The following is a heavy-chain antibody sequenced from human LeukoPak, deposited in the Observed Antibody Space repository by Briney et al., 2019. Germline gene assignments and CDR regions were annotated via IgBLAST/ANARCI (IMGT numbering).Heavy chain of an antibody. CDR2: IDRDGSRI. V-gene: IGHV3-74*01. CDR1: GLTFSSHW. J-gene: IGHJ4*02. D-gene: IGHD4-23*01. CDR3: VRGNDYGGPHY. Sequence: GGSLRLSCAASGLTFSSHWMHWVRQAPGKGLVWVSRIDRDGSRINYADSVKGRFTISRDNGKNTLFLQMNSLRAEDAAVYYCVRGNDYGGPHYWGQGTLVTVSS.